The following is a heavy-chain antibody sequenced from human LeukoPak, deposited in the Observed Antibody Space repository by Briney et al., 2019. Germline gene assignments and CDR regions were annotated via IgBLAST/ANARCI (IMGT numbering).Heavy chain of an antibody. CDR1: GFTFNSYA. CDR2: IKQDGSEK. J-gene: IGHJ3*02. Sequence: GGSLRLSCAASGFTFNSYAMSWVRQAPGRGLEWVANIKQDGSEKYYVDSVKGRFTISRDNAKNSLYLQMNRLRAEDTAVYYCARDSKYDFWRDSWAFDIWGQGTMVTVSS. V-gene: IGHV3-7*01. D-gene: IGHD3-3*01. CDR3: ARDSKYDFWRDSWAFDI.